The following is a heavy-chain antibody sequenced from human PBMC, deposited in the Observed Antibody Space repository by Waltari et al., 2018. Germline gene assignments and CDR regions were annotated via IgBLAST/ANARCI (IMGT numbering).Heavy chain of an antibody. J-gene: IGHJ4*02. CDR2: ITNGDGDT. D-gene: IGHD2-15*01. V-gene: IGHV3-23*01. CDR1: GFTFSSHA. Sequence: EVQLLESGGGLVQPGGSLRLSCAASGFTFSSHAMGWVRQAPGKGLEWVSTITNGDGDTYYADSVKGRFTMSRDNSMNTLYLRMNSLRVEDTAIYYCARNQYWAFDYWGQGTLVTVSS. CDR3: ARNQYWAFDY.